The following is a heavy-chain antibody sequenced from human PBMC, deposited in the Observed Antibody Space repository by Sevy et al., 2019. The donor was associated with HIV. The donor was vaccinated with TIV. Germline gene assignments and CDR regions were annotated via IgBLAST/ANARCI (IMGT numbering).Heavy chain of an antibody. D-gene: IGHD2-8*01. CDR1: GFTFSDYY. Sequence: GESLKISCAASGFTFSDYYMSWIRQAPGKGLEWISYISSSGSTTYYADSVKGRFTISRDNAKNSLYLQMNSLRAEDTAVYYCARDRGGDNGNSWDFDYWGQGTLVTVPS. CDR3: ARDRGGDNGNSWDFDY. J-gene: IGHJ4*02. CDR2: ISSSGSTT. V-gene: IGHV3-11*01.